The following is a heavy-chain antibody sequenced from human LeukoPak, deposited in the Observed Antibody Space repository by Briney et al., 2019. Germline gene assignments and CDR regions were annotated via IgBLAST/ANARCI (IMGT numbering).Heavy chain of an antibody. Sequence: GGSLRLSCAASGFTFSSYDMHWVRQGTGKSLEWVSAISTAGGTYYAGSVKGRFTISRENGKNSLYLQMNSLTAGDTAVYYCARVRSDSSGWYHVLDWGQGTLVTVSS. CDR2: ISTAGGT. D-gene: IGHD6-19*01. CDR3: ARVRSDSSGWYHVLD. J-gene: IGHJ4*02. V-gene: IGHV3-13*01. CDR1: GFTFSSYD.